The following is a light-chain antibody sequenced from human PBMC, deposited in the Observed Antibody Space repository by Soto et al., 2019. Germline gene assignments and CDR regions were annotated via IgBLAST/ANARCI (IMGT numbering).Light chain of an antibody. V-gene: IGLV2-8*01. J-gene: IGLJ2*01. Sequence: QSALTQPPSASGSPGQSVTISCTGTSSDVGGYTYVSWFQHHPGKAPKLMIYEVSKRPSGVPDRFSGSKSGNTASLTVSGLLAEDEADYYCNSYAGSNNVVFGGGTKLTVL. CDR3: NSYAGSNNVV. CDR1: SSDVGGYTY. CDR2: EVS.